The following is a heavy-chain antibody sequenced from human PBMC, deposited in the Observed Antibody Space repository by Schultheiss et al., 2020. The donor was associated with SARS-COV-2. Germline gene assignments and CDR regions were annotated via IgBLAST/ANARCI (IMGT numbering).Heavy chain of an antibody. D-gene: IGHD2-2*01. V-gene: IGHV3-23*01. CDR2: ISGSGGST. CDR1: GFTFSSYA. Sequence: RLSCAASGFTFSSYAMSWVRQAPGKGLEWVSAISGSGGSTYYADSVKGRFTISRDNSKNTLYLQMNSLRAEDTAVYYCAKSDIVVVPAAPRLSYFQHWGQGTLVTVSS. CDR3: AKSDIVVVPAAPRLSYFQH. J-gene: IGHJ1*01.